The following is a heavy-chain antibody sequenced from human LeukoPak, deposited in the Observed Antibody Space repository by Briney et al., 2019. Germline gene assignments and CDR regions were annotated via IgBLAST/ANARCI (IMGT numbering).Heavy chain of an antibody. Sequence: ASVKVSCKASGYTFTSYAMHWVRQAAGQRLEWMGWINAGNGNTKYSQKFQGRVTIARDTSASTAYMELSSLRSEDTAVYYCARDRGHSSGWYREDWFDPWGQGTLVTVSS. D-gene: IGHD6-19*01. CDR1: GYTFTSYA. CDR2: INAGNGNT. J-gene: IGHJ5*02. CDR3: ARDRGHSSGWYREDWFDP. V-gene: IGHV1-3*01.